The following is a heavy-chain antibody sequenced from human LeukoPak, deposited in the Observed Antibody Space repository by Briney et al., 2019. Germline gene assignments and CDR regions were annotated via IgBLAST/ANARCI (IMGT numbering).Heavy chain of an antibody. CDR1: GDSLNTYY. J-gene: IGHJ5*02. CDR2: VASSGTS. CDR3: ARVVRGVVTSSWFDP. V-gene: IGHV4-59*01. Sequence: SETLSLTCTVSGDSLNTYYWTWIRQTPGKELEWIGFVASSGTSNYNPSLKSRVSISIDTSKNQFSLALTSVTPADTAVYYCARVVRGVVTSSWFDPWGQGTLVSVSS. D-gene: IGHD2-21*02.